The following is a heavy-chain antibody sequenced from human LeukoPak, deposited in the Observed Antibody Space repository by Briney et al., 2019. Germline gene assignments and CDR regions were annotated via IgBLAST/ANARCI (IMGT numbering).Heavy chain of an antibody. D-gene: IGHD5-24*01. CDR2: ISGSGGST. CDR1: GFTFSSYA. J-gene: IGHJ4*02. CDR3: AKAGGDGYNYGFDY. Sequence: GGSLRLSCAASGFTFSSYAMSWVRQAPGKGLEWVSAISGSGGSTFYADSVKGRFTISRDNSKNTLYLQMNSLRAEDTAVYYCAKAGGDGYNYGFDYWGQGTLLTVSS. V-gene: IGHV3-23*01.